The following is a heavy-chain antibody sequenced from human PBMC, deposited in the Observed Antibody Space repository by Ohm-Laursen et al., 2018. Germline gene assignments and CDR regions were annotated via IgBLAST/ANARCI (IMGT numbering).Heavy chain of an antibody. Sequence: SLRLSCAASGFTFSSYVMSWVRQAPGKGLEWVSDISGSGGSTYYTDSVKGRFTISRDNSKNTLYLQMNGLRAEDTAVYYGAKTRYFSRGSCDFDYWGQGTLVTVSS. D-gene: IGHD2-15*01. V-gene: IGHV3-23*01. J-gene: IGHJ4*02. CDR3: AKTRYFSRGSCDFDY. CDR1: GFTFSSYV. CDR2: ISGSGGST.